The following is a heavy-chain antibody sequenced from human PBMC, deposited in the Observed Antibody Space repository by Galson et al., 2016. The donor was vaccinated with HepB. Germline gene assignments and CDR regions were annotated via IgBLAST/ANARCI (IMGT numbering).Heavy chain of an antibody. V-gene: IGHV1-2*02. Sequence: SVKVSCKASGYSFTNNYIHWVRQAPGQGLEWMGWINPNSGGTKYEEKFQGRVTMTWDTSISTAYMEVNRLRSDDTVVYHCASMTFDVDTLLITWGQGTLVTVSS. CDR1: GYSFTNNY. D-gene: IGHD3/OR15-3a*01. J-gene: IGHJ4*02. CDR3: ASMTFDVDTLLIT. CDR2: INPNSGGT.